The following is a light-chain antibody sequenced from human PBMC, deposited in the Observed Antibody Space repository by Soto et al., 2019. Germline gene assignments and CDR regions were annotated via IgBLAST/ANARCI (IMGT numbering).Light chain of an antibody. J-gene: IGLJ3*02. Sequence: QSVLTQSPSASASLGASVKLTCTLSSGHSSYAIAWHQQQPEKGPRYLMKLNSDGSHTKGDGIPDRFSGSSSGAERYLTISRLQSEAEADYYCQTWGTGIQVFGGGTKLTVL. V-gene: IGLV4-69*01. CDR2: LNSDGSH. CDR1: SGHSSYA. CDR3: QTWGTGIQV.